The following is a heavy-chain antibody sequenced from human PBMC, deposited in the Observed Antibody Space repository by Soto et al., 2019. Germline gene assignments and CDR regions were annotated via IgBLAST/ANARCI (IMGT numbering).Heavy chain of an antibody. J-gene: IGHJ3*02. CDR3: ARQTIFGVVIIRYAFDI. CDR2: IYPGDSDT. Sequence: PGESLKISCKGSGYSFTIYWIGWVRQMPGKGLEWMGIIYPGDSDTRYSPSFQGQVTISADKSISTAYLQWSSLKASDTAMYYCARQTIFGVVIIRYAFDIWGQGTMVTVSS. D-gene: IGHD3-3*01. V-gene: IGHV5-51*01. CDR1: GYSFTIYW.